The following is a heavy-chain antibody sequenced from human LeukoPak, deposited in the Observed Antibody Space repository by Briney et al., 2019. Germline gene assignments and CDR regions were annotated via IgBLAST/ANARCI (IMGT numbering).Heavy chain of an antibody. Sequence: PGGSLRLSCVASGFTFSTDWMSWVRQAPGKGLEWVANIKHDGREKYYVESVKGRFTISRDNAKNSLYLQMNSLRAEDTAVYHCARFRALDYWGQGSLVTVSS. CDR1: GFTFSTDW. V-gene: IGHV3-7*01. CDR2: IKHDGREK. D-gene: IGHD3-10*01. J-gene: IGHJ4*02. CDR3: ARFRALDY.